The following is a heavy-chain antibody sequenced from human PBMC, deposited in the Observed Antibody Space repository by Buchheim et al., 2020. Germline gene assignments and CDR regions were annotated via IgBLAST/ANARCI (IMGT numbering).Heavy chain of an antibody. Sequence: QVQLQQWGAGLLKPSETLSLTCAVYGGSFSGYYWSWIRQPPGKGLEWIGEINHSGSTNYNPSLKSRVTISVDTSKNQFSLQLSSVTAADTAVYYCAGRAITIFGVVTYYYYYGMDVWGQGTT. CDR2: INHSGST. D-gene: IGHD3-3*01. CDR1: GGSFSGYY. J-gene: IGHJ6*02. CDR3: AGRAITIFGVVTYYYYYGMDV. V-gene: IGHV4-34*01.